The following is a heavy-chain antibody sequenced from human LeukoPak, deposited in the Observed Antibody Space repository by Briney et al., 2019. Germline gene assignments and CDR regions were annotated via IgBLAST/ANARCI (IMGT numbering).Heavy chain of an antibody. CDR3: ARNKINTVTTGWYFDL. D-gene: IGHD4-17*01. Sequence: GGSLRLSCAASGFTFSSYGMNWVRQAPGGGLEWVSFVSIGGSFIYYADSVKGRFTISRDDAKNSLYLQMNSLTAEDTAEYYCARNKINTVTTGWYFDLWGRGTLVSVSS. J-gene: IGHJ2*01. CDR2: VSIGGSFI. CDR1: GFTFSSYG. V-gene: IGHV3-21*01.